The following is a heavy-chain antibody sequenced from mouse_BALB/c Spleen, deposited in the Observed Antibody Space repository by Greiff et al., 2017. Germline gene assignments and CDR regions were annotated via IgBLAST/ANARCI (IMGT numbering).Heavy chain of an antibody. CDR2: INPSTGYT. CDR1: GYTFTSYW. J-gene: IGHJ3*01. CDR3: ARGGLLPDWFAY. D-gene: IGHD1-1*02. Sequence: VQLQQSGAELAKPGASVKMSCKASGYTFTSYWMHWVKQRPGQGLEWIGYINPSTGYTEYNQKFKDKATLTADKSSSTAYMQLSSLTSGDSAVYYCARGGLLPDWFAYWGQGTLVTVSA. V-gene: IGHV1-7*01.